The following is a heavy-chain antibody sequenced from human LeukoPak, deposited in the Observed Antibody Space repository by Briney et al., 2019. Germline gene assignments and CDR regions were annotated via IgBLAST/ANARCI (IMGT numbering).Heavy chain of an antibody. V-gene: IGHV3-21*04. CDR2: ISRSSDYI. Sequence: GGSLRLSCAASGFIFSVYSMNWVRQAPGKGLEWVSSISRSSDYIYYADSVKGRFTITRDDAKNSLYLQTSSLGAEDTAVYYCARSGGSYSDYWGQGMLVTVSS. CDR3: ARSGGSYSDY. CDR1: GFIFSVYS. J-gene: IGHJ4*02. D-gene: IGHD1-26*01.